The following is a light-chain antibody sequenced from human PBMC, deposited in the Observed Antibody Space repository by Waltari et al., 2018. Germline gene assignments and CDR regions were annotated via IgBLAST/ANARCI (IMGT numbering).Light chain of an antibody. J-gene: IGKJ1*01. CDR1: QSVSRA. V-gene: IGKV3-20*01. CDR2: GAS. Sequence: EVVLTQSPGTLSLSPGERATLSCRASQSVSRALAWYQQKHGQAPRLLIYGASIRATGIPDRFSGSGSGTDFSLPISRLEPADSAMYYCQHYVRLPATFGQGTKVEIK. CDR3: QHYVRLPAT.